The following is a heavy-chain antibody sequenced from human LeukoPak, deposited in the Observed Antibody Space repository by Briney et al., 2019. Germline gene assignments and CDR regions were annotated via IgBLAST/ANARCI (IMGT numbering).Heavy chain of an antibody. V-gene: IGHV1-18*01. CDR2: ITAYNGNT. CDR3: ARVNYDILTGYYIPHAFDI. J-gene: IGHJ3*02. Sequence: ASVKVSCKTSGYTFITYGISWVRQAPGQGLEWMGWITAYNGNTKYAQKLQDRVTMTTDTSTSTAYMELRSLRSDDTAVYYCARVNYDILTGYYIPHAFDIWGQGTMVTASS. D-gene: IGHD3-9*01. CDR1: GYTFITYG.